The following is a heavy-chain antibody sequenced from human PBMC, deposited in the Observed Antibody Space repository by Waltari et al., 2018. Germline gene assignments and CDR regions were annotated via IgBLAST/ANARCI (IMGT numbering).Heavy chain of an antibody. V-gene: IGHV3-33*01. J-gene: IGHJ4*02. D-gene: IGHD2-21*02. CDR1: GFTFSSYG. CDR2: IWYDGSNK. CDR3: AREAYCGGDCYSVDY. Sequence: QVQLVESGGGVVQPGRSLRLSCAASGFTFSSYGMPWVRQAPGKGLEWVAVIWYDGSNKYYADSVKGRFTISRDNSKNTLYLQMNSLRAEDTAVYYCAREAYCGGDCYSVDYWGQGTLVTVSS.